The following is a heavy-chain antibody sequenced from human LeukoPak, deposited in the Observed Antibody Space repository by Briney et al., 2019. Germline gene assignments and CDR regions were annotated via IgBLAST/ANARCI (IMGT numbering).Heavy chain of an antibody. CDR3: ARGGGVGATNFDY. D-gene: IGHD1-26*01. V-gene: IGHV4-34*01. CDR1: GFTVSSNY. Sequence: GSLRLSCAASGFTVSSNYMSWVRQAPGKGLEWIGEINHSGSTNYNPSLKSRVTISVDTSKNQFSLKLSSVTAADTAVYYCARGGGVGATNFDYWGQGTLVTVSS. CDR2: INHSGST. J-gene: IGHJ4*02.